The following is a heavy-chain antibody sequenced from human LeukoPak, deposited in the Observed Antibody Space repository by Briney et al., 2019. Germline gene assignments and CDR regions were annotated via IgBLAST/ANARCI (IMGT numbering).Heavy chain of an antibody. D-gene: IGHD3-22*01. CDR3: AKERGYYDNSGYLI. J-gene: IGHJ4*02. V-gene: IGHV3-30*02. Sequence: PGGSLRLSCVASGFAFSAYGMHWVRQTPGKGLEWVTFIGPDGGDEYYTDSVRGRFTISRDNSRNTVHLQMNNLRPDDTAMYYCAKERGYYDNSGYLIWGQGTLVTVSS. CDR2: IGPDGGDE. CDR1: GFAFSAYG.